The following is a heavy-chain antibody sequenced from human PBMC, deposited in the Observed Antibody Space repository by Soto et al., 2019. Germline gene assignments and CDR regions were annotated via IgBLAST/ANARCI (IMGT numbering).Heavy chain of an antibody. CDR3: AKGAGYSSS. Sequence: PXGSLILACTASGCTFSSYGMHWVRQAPGKGLEWVAVISYYGSNKYYADSVKGRFTISRDNSKNTLYLQMNSLRAEDTAVYYCAKGAGYSSSWGQGTLVTVYS. CDR2: ISYYGSNK. J-gene: IGHJ5*02. D-gene: IGHD6-13*01. V-gene: IGHV3-30*18. CDR1: GCTFSSYG.